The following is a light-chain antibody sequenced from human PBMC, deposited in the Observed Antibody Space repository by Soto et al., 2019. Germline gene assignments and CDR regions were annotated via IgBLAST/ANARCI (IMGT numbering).Light chain of an antibody. CDR1: NIGSKN. CDR2: RDS. J-gene: IGLJ1*01. V-gene: IGLV3-9*01. Sequence: SYELTQPLSVSVALGQTARITCGGNNIGSKNGHWYQQKPGQAPVLVIYRDSNRPSGIPERLSGSNSGNTATLTISRAQAGDEADYYCQVWDSSPGVFGTGTKVTVL. CDR3: QVWDSSPGV.